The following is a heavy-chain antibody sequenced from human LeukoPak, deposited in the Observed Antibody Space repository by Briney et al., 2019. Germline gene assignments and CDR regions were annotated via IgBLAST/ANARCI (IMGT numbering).Heavy chain of an antibody. CDR3: ATSRFTMVQGELVY. J-gene: IGHJ4*02. V-gene: IGHV3-23*01. Sequence: GGSLRLSCAASGFTFSSYAISWVCQAPGKGLEWVSAISGSGGSTYYADSVKGRFTISRDNSKNTLYLQMNSLRAEDTAVYYCATSRFTMVQGELVYWGQGTLVTVSS. CDR2: ISGSGGST. D-gene: IGHD3-10*01. CDR1: GFTFSSYA.